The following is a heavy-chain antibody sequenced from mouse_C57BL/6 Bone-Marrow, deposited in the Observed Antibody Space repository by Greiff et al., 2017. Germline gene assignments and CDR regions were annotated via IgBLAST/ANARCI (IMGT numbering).Heavy chain of an antibody. Sequence: EVQVVESGGGLVKPGGSLKLSCAASGFTFSSYAMSWVRQTPEKRLEWVATISDGGSYTYYPDNVKGRFTISRDNAKNNLYLQMSHLKSEDTAMYYCAREWDYGSSYYYAMDYWGQGTSVTVAS. CDR3: AREWDYGSSYYYAMDY. CDR2: ISDGGSYT. V-gene: IGHV5-4*01. D-gene: IGHD1-1*01. J-gene: IGHJ4*01. CDR1: GFTFSSYA.